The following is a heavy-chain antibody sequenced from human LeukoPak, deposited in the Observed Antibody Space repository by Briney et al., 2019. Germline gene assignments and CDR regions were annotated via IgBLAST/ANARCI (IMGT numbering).Heavy chain of an antibody. D-gene: IGHD3-10*01. Sequence: ASVKVSCKASGYTFTSYGISWVRQAPGQGLEWMGWISAYNGNTNYAQKLQGRVTMTTDASTSTAYMELRGLRSDDTAVYYCARMVRGVIRSWFDPWGQGTLVTVSS. J-gene: IGHJ5*02. CDR2: ISAYNGNT. V-gene: IGHV1-18*01. CDR3: ARMVRGVIRSWFDP. CDR1: GYTFTSYG.